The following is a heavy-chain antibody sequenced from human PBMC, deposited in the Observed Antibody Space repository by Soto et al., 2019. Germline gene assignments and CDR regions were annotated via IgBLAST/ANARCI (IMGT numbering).Heavy chain of an antibody. CDR1: GGSISSYY. CDR2: IYYSGST. Sequence: SETLSLTCTVSGGSISSYYWSWIRQPPGKGLEWIGYIYYSGSTNYNPSLKSRVTISVDTSKNQFSLKLSSVTAADTAEYYCSRDGGNYDSSGSTNGFAPGGQGPRATV. V-gene: IGHV4-59*01. J-gene: IGHJ5*02. D-gene: IGHD3-22*01. CDR3: SRDGGNYDSSGSTNGFAP.